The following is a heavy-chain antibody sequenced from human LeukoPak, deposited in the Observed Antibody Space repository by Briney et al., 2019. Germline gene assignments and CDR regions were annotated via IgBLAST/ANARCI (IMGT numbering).Heavy chain of an antibody. CDR1: GYSISSGYY. CDR3: ASSYYGSGSYRLGSYYYYYMDV. J-gene: IGHJ6*03. V-gene: IGHV4-38-2*02. Sequence: PSETLSLTCTVSGYSISSGYYWGWIRQPPGKGLEWIGSIYHSGSTYYNPSLKSRVTISVDTSKNQFSLKLSSVTAADTAVYYCASSYYGSGSYRLGSYYYYYMDVWGKGTTVTVSS. D-gene: IGHD3-10*01. CDR2: IYHSGST.